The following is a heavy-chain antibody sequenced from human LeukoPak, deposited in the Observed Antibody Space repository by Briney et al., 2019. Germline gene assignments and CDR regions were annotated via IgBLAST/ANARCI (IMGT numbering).Heavy chain of an antibody. CDR2: IYYSGST. Sequence: PSETLSLTCTVSGGSISSYYWSWLRQPPGKGLEWIGYIYYSGSTNYNPSLKSRVTISVDTSKNQFSLKLSSVTAADTAVYYCARATYYDFWSGSPSGYDPWGQGTLVTVSS. V-gene: IGHV4-59*01. CDR3: ARATYYDFWSGSPSGYDP. D-gene: IGHD3-3*01. CDR1: GGSISSYY. J-gene: IGHJ5*02.